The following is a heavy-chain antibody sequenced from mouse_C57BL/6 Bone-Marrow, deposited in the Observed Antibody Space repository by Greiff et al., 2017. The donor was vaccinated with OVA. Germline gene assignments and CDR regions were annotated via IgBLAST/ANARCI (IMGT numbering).Heavy chain of an antibody. CDR2: IYPSDSET. V-gene: IGHV1-61*01. CDR3: ARGGLPNGCDV. J-gene: IGHJ1*03. Sequence: VQLQQPGAELVRPGSSVKLSCKASGYTFTSYWMDWVKQRPGQGLEWIGNIYPSDSETHYNQKFKDKATLTVDKSSSTAYMQLSSLTSEDSAVYYCARGGLPNGCDVWGTGTTVTVSS. CDR1: GYTFTSYW. D-gene: IGHD3-3*01.